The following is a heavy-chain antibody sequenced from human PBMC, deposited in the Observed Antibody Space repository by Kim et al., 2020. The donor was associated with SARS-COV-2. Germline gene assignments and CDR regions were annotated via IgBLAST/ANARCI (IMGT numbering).Heavy chain of an antibody. CDR3: AKRGKGDSGSYPYYFDY. J-gene: IGHJ4*02. V-gene: IGHV3-23*01. D-gene: IGHD1-26*01. Sequence: GKGRLTIPRDNSKNTLYLQMNRLRAEDTAVYYCAKRGKGDSGSYPYYFDYWGQGTLVTVSS.